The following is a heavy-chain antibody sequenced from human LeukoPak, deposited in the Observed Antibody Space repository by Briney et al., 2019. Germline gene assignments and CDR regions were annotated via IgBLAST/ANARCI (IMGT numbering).Heavy chain of an antibody. D-gene: IGHD6-19*01. Sequence: GGSLRLSCAASGFTFSSYAMSWVRQAPGKGLEWVSAISGRGGSTYYADSVKGRFTISRDNSKNTLYLQMNSLRAEDTAVYYCAKDMSDSSGWYPYYCMDVWGKGTTVTVSS. CDR1: GFTFSSYA. V-gene: IGHV3-23*01. CDR3: AKDMSDSSGWYPYYCMDV. CDR2: ISGRGGST. J-gene: IGHJ6*04.